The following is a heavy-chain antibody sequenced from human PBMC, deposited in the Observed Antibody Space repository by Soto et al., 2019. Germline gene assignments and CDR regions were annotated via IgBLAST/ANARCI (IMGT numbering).Heavy chain of an antibody. CDR3: ARGGTAADRFDP. J-gene: IGHJ5*02. CDR2: IFHSGGT. D-gene: IGHD6-25*01. Sequence: QVQLQESGPGLVKPSQTLSLTCNVSGGSITSGGYYWAWIRQHPGGAREWIGHIFHSGGTHYNPPVRSRVTPSVDASTNQFSLKLTSATASDTAVFYCARGGTAADRFDPWGQGTLVTVSS. V-gene: IGHV4-31*03. CDR1: GGSITSGGYY.